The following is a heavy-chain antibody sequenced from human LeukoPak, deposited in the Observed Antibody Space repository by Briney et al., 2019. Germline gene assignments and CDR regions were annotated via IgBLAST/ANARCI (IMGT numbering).Heavy chain of an antibody. V-gene: IGHV1-2*02. CDR1: GYTFTGYY. D-gene: IGHD1-1*01. J-gene: IGHJ4*02. CDR2: INPNSGGT. CDR3: ARGLGKLVGTTC. Sequence: ASVKVSCKDSGYTFTGYYMHWVRQAPGQGLEWMGWINPNSGGTNYAQKFQGRVTMTRDTSISTAYMELSRLRSDDTAVYYCARGLGKLVGTTCWGQGTLVTVSS.